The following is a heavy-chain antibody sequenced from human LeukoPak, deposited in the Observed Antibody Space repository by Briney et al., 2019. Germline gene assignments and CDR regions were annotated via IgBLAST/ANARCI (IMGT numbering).Heavy chain of an antibody. Sequence: SETLSLTCAVYGGSFSGYYWSWIRQPPGKGLEWIGEINHSGSTNYNPSLKSRVTISVDTSKNQFSLKLSSVTAADTAVYYCARGVRFGYYGSARTPFDYWGQGTLVTVSS. CDR3: ARGVRFGYYGSARTPFDY. D-gene: IGHD3-10*01. CDR1: GGSFSGYY. J-gene: IGHJ4*02. CDR2: INHSGST. V-gene: IGHV4-34*01.